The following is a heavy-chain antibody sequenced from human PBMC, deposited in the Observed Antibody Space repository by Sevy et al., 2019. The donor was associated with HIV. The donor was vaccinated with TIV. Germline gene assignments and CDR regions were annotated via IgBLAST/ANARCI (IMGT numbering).Heavy chain of an antibody. CDR2: IRSKIYGGTA. V-gene: IGHV3-49*04. D-gene: IGHD6-13*01. J-gene: IGHJ4*02. CDR1: GFTFSDYA. Sequence: GGSLRLSCTTSGFTFSDYALSWVRQAPGKGLEWVGFIRSKIYGGTAEYAASVEGRFAISRDDSKSIAYLQMNSLKTEDTAVYYCTRDQWQHLVRPHCDYWGQGTLVTVSS. CDR3: TRDQWQHLVRPHCDY.